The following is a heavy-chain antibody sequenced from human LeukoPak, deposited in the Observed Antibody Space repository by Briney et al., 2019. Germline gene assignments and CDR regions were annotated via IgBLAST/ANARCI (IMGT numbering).Heavy chain of an antibody. D-gene: IGHD3-10*01. CDR2: GYSNGST. V-gene: IGHV4-39*01. CDR1: GGSITSNTYY. J-gene: IGHJ4*02. CDR3: ARRSRSGFFDY. Sequence: PSQTLSLTCAVSGGSITSNTYYWAWIRQPPGKGLEGIGSGYSNGSTYYIPSLKGRVAISADTSKNQFCLRLSSVTAPDTAVYYCARRSRSGFFDYWGQGTLVTVSS.